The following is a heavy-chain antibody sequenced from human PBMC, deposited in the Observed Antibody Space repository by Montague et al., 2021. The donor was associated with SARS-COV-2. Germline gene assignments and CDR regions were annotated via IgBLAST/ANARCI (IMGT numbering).Heavy chain of an antibody. CDR3: ASGVGQRGVLRTSAWSKYPLDS. CDR2: VYHSGST. J-gene: IGHJ4*02. CDR1: GGSFSGHC. V-gene: IGHV4-34*01. Sequence: SETLSLTCTASGGSFSGHCCSWISQPPGKGLEWIGEVYHSGSTNYSPSLKSHVTISLDASKNQCSRKVNSVTAADTALYYCASGVGQRGVLRTSAWSKYPLDSWGPGTVVTVSS. D-gene: IGHD6-19*01.